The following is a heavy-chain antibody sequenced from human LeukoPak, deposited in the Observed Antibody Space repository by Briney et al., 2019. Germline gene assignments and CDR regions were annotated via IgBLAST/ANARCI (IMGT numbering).Heavy chain of an antibody. Sequence: RASVKVSCKASGYTFTGYYMHWVRQAPGKGLEWMGGFDPEDGETIYAQKFQGRVTMTEDTSTDTAYMELSSLRSEDTAVYYCATDPSYYYGSGSYQIAYWGQGTLVTVSS. CDR3: ATDPSYYYGSGSYQIAY. V-gene: IGHV1-24*01. D-gene: IGHD3-10*01. CDR1: GYTFTGYY. CDR2: FDPEDGET. J-gene: IGHJ4*02.